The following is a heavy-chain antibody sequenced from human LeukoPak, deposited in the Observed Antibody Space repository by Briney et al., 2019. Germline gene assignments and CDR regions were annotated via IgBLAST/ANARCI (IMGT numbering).Heavy chain of an antibody. Sequence: SETLSLTCTVSGGSINSYYWSWIRQPPGQGLEWIGYIYYSGSAYYSPSLKSRVTISVDTSKNQFSLKLSSVTAADTAVYYCARAPGGYWGQGTLVTISS. CDR3: ARAPGGY. J-gene: IGHJ4*02. CDR2: IYYSGSA. V-gene: IGHV4-59*01. CDR1: GGSINSYY. D-gene: IGHD3-16*01.